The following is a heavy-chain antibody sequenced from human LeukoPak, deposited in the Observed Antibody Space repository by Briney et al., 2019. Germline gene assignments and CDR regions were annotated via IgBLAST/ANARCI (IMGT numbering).Heavy chain of an antibody. J-gene: IGHJ6*04. CDR1: GFTFSNYE. V-gene: IGHV3-48*03. CDR3: ARDFTAHYYSYGIDV. D-gene: IGHD5-18*01. Sequence: GGSLRLSCAASGFTFSNYEMNWVRQAPGKGLEWVSYISSSGSTIYYADSVKGRFTISRDNAKNSLYLQMNSLRAEDTAVYYCARDFTAHYYSYGIDVWGKGPTVTVSS. CDR2: ISSSGSTI.